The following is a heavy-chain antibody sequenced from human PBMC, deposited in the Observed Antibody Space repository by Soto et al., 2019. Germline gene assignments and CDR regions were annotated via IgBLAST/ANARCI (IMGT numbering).Heavy chain of an antibody. CDR1: GGSISSYY. Sequence: SETLSLTCTVSGGSISSYYWSWIRQPPGKGLEWIGYIYYSGSTNYNPSLKSRVTISVDTSKNQFSLKLSSVTAADTAVYYCAREQAIILDYGGQGTRVTVSS. CDR2: IYYSGST. V-gene: IGHV4-59*01. J-gene: IGHJ4*02. CDR3: AREQAIILDY. D-gene: IGHD2-2*02.